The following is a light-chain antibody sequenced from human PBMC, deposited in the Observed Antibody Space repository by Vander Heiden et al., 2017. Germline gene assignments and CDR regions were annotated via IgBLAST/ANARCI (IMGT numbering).Light chain of an antibody. CDR2: DAS. CDR3: QQYNDLPFT. V-gene: IGKV1-33*01. J-gene: IGKJ5*01. CDR1: QDISTY. Sequence: DIEITQSPSSLSASGGDRVTITCQASQDISTYLTWYQQRAGKAPELLIYDASKLEPGVPYRFSGGGSGTDFTFIIRSLQPEDVATYYCQQYNDLPFTFGQGTQLEIK.